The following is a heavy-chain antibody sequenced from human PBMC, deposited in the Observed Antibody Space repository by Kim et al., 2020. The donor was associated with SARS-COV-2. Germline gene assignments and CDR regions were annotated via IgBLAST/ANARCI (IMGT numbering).Heavy chain of an antibody. J-gene: IGHJ4*02. D-gene: IGHD6-19*01. CDR1: GFTFSSYA. Sequence: GGSLRLSCAASGFTFSSYAMHWVRQAPGKGLEWVAVIWYDGSNKYYADSVKGRFTISRDNSKNTLYLQMNSLRAEDTAVYYCVKDLSSGWQLDYYFDYWGQGTLVTVSS. CDR2: IWYDGSNK. V-gene: IGHV3-33*06. CDR3: VKDLSSGWQLDYYFDY.